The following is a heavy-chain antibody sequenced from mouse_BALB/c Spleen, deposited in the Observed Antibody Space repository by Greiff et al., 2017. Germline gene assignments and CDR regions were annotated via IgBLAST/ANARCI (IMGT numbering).Heavy chain of an antibody. CDR2: ISDGGSYT. V-gene: IGHV5-4*02. J-gene: IGHJ3*01. D-gene: IGHD1-1*01. CDR3: ARDHGSSAWFAY. CDR1: GFTFSDYY. Sequence: EVQLQQSGGGLVKPGGSLKLSCAASGFTFSDYYMYWVRQTPEKRLEWVATISDGGSYTYYPDSVKGRFTISRDNAKNNLYLQMSSLKSEDTAMYYCARDHGSSAWFAYWGQGTLVTVSA.